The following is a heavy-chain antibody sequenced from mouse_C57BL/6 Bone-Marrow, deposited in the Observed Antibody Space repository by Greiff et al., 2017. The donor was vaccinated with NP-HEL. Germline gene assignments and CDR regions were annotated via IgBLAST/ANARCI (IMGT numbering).Heavy chain of an antibody. Sequence: EVMLVESGGGLVKPGGSLKLSCAASGFTFSSYTMSWVRQTPEKRLEWVATISGGGGNTYYPDSVKGRFTISRDNAKNTLYLQMSSLRSEDTALYYCARDYYGSPWFAYWGQGTLVTVSA. CDR2: ISGGGGNT. V-gene: IGHV5-9*01. CDR1: GFTFSSYT. CDR3: ARDYYGSPWFAY. D-gene: IGHD1-1*01. J-gene: IGHJ3*01.